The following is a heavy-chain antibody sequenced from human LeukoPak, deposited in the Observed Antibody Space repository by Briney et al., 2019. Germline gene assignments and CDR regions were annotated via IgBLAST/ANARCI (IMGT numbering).Heavy chain of an antibody. CDR2: ISSSSSYI. Sequence: GGSLRLSCAASGFTFSSYSMNWVRQAPGKGLEWVSSISSSSSYIYYADSVKGRFTISRDNAKNSLYLQMNSLRAEDTAVYYCARAGGYCSSTSCSYMDVWGKGTTVTVSS. CDR1: GFTFSSYS. D-gene: IGHD2-2*01. J-gene: IGHJ6*03. V-gene: IGHV3-21*01. CDR3: ARAGGYCSSTSCSYMDV.